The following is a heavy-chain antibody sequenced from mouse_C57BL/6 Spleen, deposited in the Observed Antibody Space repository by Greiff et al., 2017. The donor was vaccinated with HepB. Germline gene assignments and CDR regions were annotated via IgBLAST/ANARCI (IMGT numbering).Heavy chain of an antibody. CDR1: GFTFSSYA. D-gene: IGHD2-1*01. J-gene: IGHJ4*01. V-gene: IGHV5-9-1*02. Sequence: EVQGVESGEGLVKPGGSLKLSCAASGFTFSSYAMSWVRQTPEKRLEWVAYISSGGDYIYYADTVKGRFTISRDNARNTLYLQMSSLKSEDTAMYYCTRERAIYYGNYGAMDYWGQGTSVTVSS. CDR2: ISSGGDYI. CDR3: TRERAIYYGNYGAMDY.